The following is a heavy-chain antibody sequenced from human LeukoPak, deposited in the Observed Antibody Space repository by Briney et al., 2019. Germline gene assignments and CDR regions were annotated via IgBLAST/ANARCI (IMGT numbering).Heavy chain of an antibody. CDR1: GYTFTSYD. V-gene: IGHV1-8*01. D-gene: IGHD2-2*01. CDR2: MNPNSGNT. J-gene: IGHJ6*02. Sequence: ASVKVSCKASGYTFTSYDINWVRQATGQGLEWMGWMNPNSGNTGYAQKFQGRVTMTRNTSISTAYMELSSLRSEDTAVYYCARGRKLIVVVPAARYYYYGMDVWGQGTTVTVSS. CDR3: ARGRKLIVVVPAARYYYYGMDV.